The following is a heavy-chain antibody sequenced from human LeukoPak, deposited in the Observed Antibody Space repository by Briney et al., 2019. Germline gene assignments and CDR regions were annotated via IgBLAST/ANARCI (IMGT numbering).Heavy chain of an antibody. CDR2: INSDGSST. D-gene: IGHD4-4*01. V-gene: IGHV3-74*01. CDR1: GFTLSSYW. J-gene: IGHJ6*02. Sequence: RGSLRLSCAASGFTLSSYWMPWVRRAPGKGVGWVSRINSDGSSTSYADSVKGRFTISRDNAKNTLYLQMDSLRAEDTAVYYCARLPTVSAYYYYGMDVWGQGTTVTVSS. CDR3: ARLPTVSAYYYYGMDV.